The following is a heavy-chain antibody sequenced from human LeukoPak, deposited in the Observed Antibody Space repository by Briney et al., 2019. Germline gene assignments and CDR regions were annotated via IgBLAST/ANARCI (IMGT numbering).Heavy chain of an antibody. CDR2: ISYDATNE. D-gene: IGHD3-10*01. CDR1: GFTFNFFS. CDR3: VRDFASGSYYNLFDY. V-gene: IGHV3-30*04. J-gene: IGHJ4*02. Sequence: PGGSLRLSCAASGFTFNFFSMYWVRQSPGKGLEWVAVISYDATNEYYADSVKGRFTISRDDPKSTLYLQMNSLRAEDTAVYYCVRDFASGSYYNLFDYWGQGTLVTVSS.